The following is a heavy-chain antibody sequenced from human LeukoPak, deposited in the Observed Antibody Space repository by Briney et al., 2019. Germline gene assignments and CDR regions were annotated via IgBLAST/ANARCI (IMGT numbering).Heavy chain of an antibody. CDR1: GGSVPRGNYY. Sequence: SQTLSLTFTVTGGSVPRGNYYWNWIRQPAGKGLEWIRRIYTNEGASFNTSLKSRVTILQNQSKNQFSLKLSSVTAADTAVYYCAREPPGYWGQGILVTVSS. CDR2: IYTNEGA. J-gene: IGHJ4*02. CDR3: AREPPGY. V-gene: IGHV4-61*02.